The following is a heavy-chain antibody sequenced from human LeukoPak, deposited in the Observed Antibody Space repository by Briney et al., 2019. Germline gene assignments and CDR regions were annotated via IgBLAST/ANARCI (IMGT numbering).Heavy chain of an antibody. CDR3: AREIGSGSYLGYYYYGMDV. Sequence: GGSLRLSCAASGFTFSSNYMSWVRQAPGKGLEWVSVIYSGGSTYYADSVKGRFTISRDNSKNTLYLQMNSLRAEDTAVYYCAREIGSGSYLGYYYYGMDVWGQGTTVTVSS. CDR1: GFTFSSNY. J-gene: IGHJ6*02. CDR2: IYSGGST. D-gene: IGHD3-10*01. V-gene: IGHV3-66*01.